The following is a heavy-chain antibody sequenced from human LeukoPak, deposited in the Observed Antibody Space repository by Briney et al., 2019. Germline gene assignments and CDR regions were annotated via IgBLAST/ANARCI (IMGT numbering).Heavy chain of an antibody. V-gene: IGHV3-33*01. CDR3: VRDPGTTAYYFDN. CDR2: IWFDGSKK. J-gene: IGHJ4*02. CDR1: GFALRNYG. Sequence: SGGSLRLSCVVSGFALRNYGTHWVRQAPGKGLEWVALIWFDGSKKYYADSVKGRFTISRDTSKNTLYLQLDSLRTEDSAVYYCVRDPGTTAYYFDNWGQGTLVTVSS. D-gene: IGHD1-1*01.